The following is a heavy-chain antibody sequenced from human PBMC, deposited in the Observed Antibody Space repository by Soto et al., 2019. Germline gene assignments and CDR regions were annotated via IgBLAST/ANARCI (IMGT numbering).Heavy chain of an antibody. CDR1: GFTFSSHA. V-gene: IGHV3-30*14. D-gene: IGHD6-13*01. Sequence: QVQLVESGGGVVQPGRSLRLSCAASGFTFSSHAMHWVRQAPGKGLEWVALISYDGSSKHYADSVKGRVTISRDNSKNKLHVEMNSLSAEDTAVYYWASGGVAAAGTFTGRLDSWGQGTLVTVSA. CDR3: ASGGVAAAGTFTGRLDS. CDR2: ISYDGSSK. J-gene: IGHJ4*02.